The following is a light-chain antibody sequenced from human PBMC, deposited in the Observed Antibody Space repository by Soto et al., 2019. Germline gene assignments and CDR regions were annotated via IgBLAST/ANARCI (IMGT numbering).Light chain of an antibody. CDR1: QNVSSS. CDR2: AAS. V-gene: IGKV3-15*01. J-gene: IGKJ3*01. Sequence: EIVMTQSPATLSVSPGERATLSCRASQNVSSSLAWYQHKPGQAPRVFMYAASTRATGVPARFSGSGSGTEFTLTISSLQSEDVAVYYCQQNSNWPRTFGPGTKVDIK. CDR3: QQNSNWPRT.